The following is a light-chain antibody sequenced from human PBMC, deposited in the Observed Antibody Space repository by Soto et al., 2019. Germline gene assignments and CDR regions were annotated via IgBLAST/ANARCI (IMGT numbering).Light chain of an antibody. CDR2: GAS. Sequence: DIPMTQSPSSLSPSVGDRVNLTCRASQSISRHLNWYQQKAGRAPRLLIYGASNLQSGVPSRFSGSGSGTEFTLTISSLLPEDFATYYCQQGYSTPVTFGQGTR. CDR3: QQGYSTPVT. V-gene: IGKV1-39*01. CDR1: QSISRH. J-gene: IGKJ5*01.